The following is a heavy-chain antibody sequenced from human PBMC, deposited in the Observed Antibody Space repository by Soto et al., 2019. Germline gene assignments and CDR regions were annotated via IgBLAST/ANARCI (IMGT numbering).Heavy chain of an antibody. Sequence: SETLSLTCAVYGGSFSGYYWTWIRQPPGKGLEWIAEINHSGTSNSNPSLKSRVTISVDTSKNQFSLKLGSVTAADTAVYYCARLGAARVFDYWGQGTLVTVS. D-gene: IGHD6-25*01. J-gene: IGHJ4*02. V-gene: IGHV4-34*01. CDR3: ARLGAARVFDY. CDR2: INHSGTS. CDR1: GGSFSGYY.